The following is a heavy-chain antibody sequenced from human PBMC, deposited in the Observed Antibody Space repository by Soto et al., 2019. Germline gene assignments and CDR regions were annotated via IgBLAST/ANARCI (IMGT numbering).Heavy chain of an antibody. CDR2: INPSGGST. V-gene: IGHV1-46*03. J-gene: IGHJ5*02. CDR3: ARDRGSGTWWFDP. CDR1: GYTFTSYY. Sequence: GALVKVSCKASGYTFTSYYMHWVRQAPGQGLEWMGIINPSGGSTSYAQKFQGRVTMTRDTSTSTVYMELSSLRSEDTAVYYCARDRGSGTWWFDPWGQGTLVTVSS. D-gene: IGHD1-7*01.